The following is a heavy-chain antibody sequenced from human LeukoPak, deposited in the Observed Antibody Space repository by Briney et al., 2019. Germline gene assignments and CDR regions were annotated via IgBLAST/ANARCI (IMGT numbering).Heavy chain of an antibody. CDR2: INPNSGGT. CDR1: GYTFTGYY. Sequence: ASVKVSCKASGYTFTGYYMHWVRQAPGQGLEWMGWINPNSGGTNYAQKFQGRVTMTRDTSTSTVYMELNSLRSEDTALYFCARDSSKWSLDYWGQGTLVTVSS. D-gene: IGHD6-13*01. V-gene: IGHV1-2*02. J-gene: IGHJ4*02. CDR3: ARDSSKWSLDY.